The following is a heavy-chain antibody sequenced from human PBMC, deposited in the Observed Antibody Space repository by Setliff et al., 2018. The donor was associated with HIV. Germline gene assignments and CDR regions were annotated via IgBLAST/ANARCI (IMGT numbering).Heavy chain of an antibody. V-gene: IGHV3-66*02. CDR2: IYSGGST. D-gene: IGHD5-18*01. J-gene: IGHJ4*02. Sequence: GGSLRLSCAASGFTVSSNYMSWVRQAPGKGLEWVSVIYSGGSTYYADSVKGRFTISRDNSKNTLYLQMNSLRAEDTAVYYCARDQWGYSYGYYFDYWGQGTLVTVSS. CDR1: GFTVSSNY. CDR3: ARDQWGYSYGYYFDY.